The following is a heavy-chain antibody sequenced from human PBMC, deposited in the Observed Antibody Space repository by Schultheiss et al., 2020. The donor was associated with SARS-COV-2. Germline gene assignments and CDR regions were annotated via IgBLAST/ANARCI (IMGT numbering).Heavy chain of an antibody. CDR2: MNPNSGGT. CDR3: ARPARVSSGYYKRYYYYYMDV. V-gene: IGHV1-2*04. J-gene: IGHJ6*03. CDR1: GYTFTSYD. Sequence: ASVKVSCKASGYTFTSYDINWVRQATGQGLEWMGWMNPNSGGTNYAQNFQGWVTMTGDTSISTAYMELSSLRSDDTAVYYCARPARVSSGYYKRYYYYYMDVWGKGTTVTVSS. D-gene: IGHD3-22*01.